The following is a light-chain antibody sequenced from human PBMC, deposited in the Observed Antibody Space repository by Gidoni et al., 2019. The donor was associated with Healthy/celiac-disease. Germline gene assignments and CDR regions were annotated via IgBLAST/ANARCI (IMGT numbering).Light chain of an antibody. CDR2: GAS. CDR3: QQYCSSLWT. Sequence: EIVLTQSPGTLSLAPVERATLSCRASKRVSSSYLAWYQQKPGQAPRLLIYGASSRATGIPDRFSGSGSGTDFTLTISRLEPEDFAVYYCQQYCSSLWTFGQGTKVEIK. CDR1: KRVSSSY. V-gene: IGKV3-20*01. J-gene: IGKJ1*01.